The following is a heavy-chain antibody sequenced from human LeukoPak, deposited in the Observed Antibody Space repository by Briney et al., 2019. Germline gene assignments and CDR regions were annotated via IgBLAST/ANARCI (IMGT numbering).Heavy chain of an antibody. CDR1: GGSISSSSYY. CDR3: ARDLGMATYYFDY. Sequence: SETLPLTCTVSGGSISSSSYYWSWIRQPPGKGLEWIGYIYYSGSTNYNPSLKSRVTISVDTSKNQSSLKLSSVTAADTAVYYCARDLGMATYYFDYWGQGTLVTVSS. D-gene: IGHD5-24*01. V-gene: IGHV4-61*01. CDR2: IYYSGST. J-gene: IGHJ4*02.